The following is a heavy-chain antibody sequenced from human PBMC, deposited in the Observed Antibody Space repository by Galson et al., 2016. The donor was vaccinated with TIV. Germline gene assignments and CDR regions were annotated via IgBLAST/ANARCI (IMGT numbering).Heavy chain of an antibody. CDR3: VRKETSGGYVFDI. CDR1: GYSIIENNS. J-gene: IGHJ3*02. Sequence: SQTLSLTCAVSGYSIIENNSWGWIRQSPGKGLQWIGYINLNRRTYYNSSIKSRLTMSVDTSKNQFSFQLTSVTTRDPAVYYCVRKETSGGYVFDIWGQGTMVTVSS. D-gene: IGHD6-25*01. CDR2: INLNRRT. V-gene: IGHV4-28*01.